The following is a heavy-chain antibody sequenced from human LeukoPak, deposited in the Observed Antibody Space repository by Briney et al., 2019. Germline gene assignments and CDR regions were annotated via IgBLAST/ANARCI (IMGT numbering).Heavy chain of an antibody. D-gene: IGHD6-19*01. V-gene: IGHV5-51*01. CDR1: GYSFTSYW. Sequence: PGESLKISCKGSGYSFTSYWIGWVRQMPGKGLEWMGIIYPGDSDTRYSPSFQGQVTISADKSISTAYLQWSSLKASDTAMYYCARHKFGSGWQPGNWFDPWGQGTLVTVSS. CDR3: ARHKFGSGWQPGNWFDP. CDR2: IYPGDSDT. J-gene: IGHJ5*02.